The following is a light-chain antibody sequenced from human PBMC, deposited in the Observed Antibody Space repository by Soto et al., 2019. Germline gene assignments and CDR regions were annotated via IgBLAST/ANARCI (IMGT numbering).Light chain of an antibody. CDR3: QQYNNWPPYT. CDR1: QSFSSN. CDR2: GAS. V-gene: IGKV3-15*01. J-gene: IGKJ2*01. Sequence: EIVMTQSPATLSVSPGERATLSCRASQSFSSNLAWYQQKPGQAPRLLIYGASTRATGIPARFSGSGSGTEFTLTISSLQSEDFAVYYCQQYNNWPPYTVGQGTKLEI.